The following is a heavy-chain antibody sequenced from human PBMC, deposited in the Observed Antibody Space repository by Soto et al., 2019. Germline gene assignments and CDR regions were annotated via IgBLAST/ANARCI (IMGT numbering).Heavy chain of an antibody. CDR3: AKDRCTNGVCSNDY. D-gene: IGHD2-8*01. J-gene: IGHJ4*02. CDR2: ISYDGSNK. V-gene: IGHV3-30*13. Sequence: QVQLVESGGGVVQLGRSLRLSCAASGFTFSSYGMHWVRQAPGKGLEWVAVISYDGSNKYYADSVKGRFTISRDNSKNRLYLQMNSLRAEDTAVYYCAKDRCTNGVCSNDYWGQGTLVTVSS. CDR1: GFTFSSYG.